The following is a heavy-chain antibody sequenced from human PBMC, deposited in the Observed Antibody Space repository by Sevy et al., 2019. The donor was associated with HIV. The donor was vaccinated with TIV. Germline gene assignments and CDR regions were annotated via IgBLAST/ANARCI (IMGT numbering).Heavy chain of an antibody. CDR1: GFNFSSHK. CDR2: ISDGGAVI. Sequence: GGSLRLSCAASGFNFSSHKMNWIRQAPGKGLEWVAYISDGGAVIHYADSVKGRFTISRDNSMNSLYLQMNSLRADDTAVYYCAKEGAFWSGYYVDYWGQGTLVTVSS. J-gene: IGHJ4*02. CDR3: AKEGAFWSGYYVDY. D-gene: IGHD3-3*01. V-gene: IGHV3-48*03.